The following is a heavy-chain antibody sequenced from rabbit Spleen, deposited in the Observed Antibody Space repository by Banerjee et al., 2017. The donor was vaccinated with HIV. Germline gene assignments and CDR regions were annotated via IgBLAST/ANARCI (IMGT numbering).Heavy chain of an antibody. J-gene: IGHJ4*01. CDR3: AREDVGGSYTL. D-gene: IGHD1-1*01. CDR1: GFTISNYW. V-gene: IGHV1S7*01. CDR2: IYATIDTT. Sequence: QLEESGGRLVQPGGSLTLSCKASGFTISNYWINWVRQAPGKGLEWIGFIYATIDTTYYANWVNGRFTISSDNAQNTVDLQMNSLTAADTATYFCAREDVGGSYTLWGPGTLVTVS.